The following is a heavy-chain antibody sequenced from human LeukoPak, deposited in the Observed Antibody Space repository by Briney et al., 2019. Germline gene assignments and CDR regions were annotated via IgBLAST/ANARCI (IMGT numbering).Heavy chain of an antibody. V-gene: IGHV1-2*02. J-gene: IGHJ4*02. CDR3: ARVIAVAGTGFYYFDY. D-gene: IGHD6-19*01. CDR2: INPNSGGT. CDR1: GYTFTGYY. Sequence: ASVKVSCKASGYTFTGYYMHWVRQAPGQGLEWMGWINPNSGGTNYAQKFQGRVTMTRDTSISTAYMELSRLRSDDTAVYHCARVIAVAGTGFYYFDYWGQGTLVTVSS.